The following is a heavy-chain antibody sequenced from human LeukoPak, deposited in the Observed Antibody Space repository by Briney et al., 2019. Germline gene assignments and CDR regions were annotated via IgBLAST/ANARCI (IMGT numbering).Heavy chain of an antibody. J-gene: IGHJ4*02. V-gene: IGHV4-31*03. CDR2: IYYSGST. Sequence: PSQTLSLTCTVSGGSISSGGYCWSWIRQRPGKGLEWIGYIYYSGSTYYNPSLKSRVTISVDTSKNQFSLKLSSVTAADTAVYYCARGGSGSYYLDYWGQGTLVTVSS. CDR1: GGSISSGGYC. D-gene: IGHD3-10*01. CDR3: ARGGSGSYYLDY.